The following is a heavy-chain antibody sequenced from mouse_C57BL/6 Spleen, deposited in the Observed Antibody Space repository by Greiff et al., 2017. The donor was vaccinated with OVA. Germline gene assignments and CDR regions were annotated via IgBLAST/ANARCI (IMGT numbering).Heavy chain of an antibody. V-gene: IGHV10-3*01. CDR3: VRGDLLC. Sequence: GGGLVQPKGSLKLSCAASGFIFNTYAMHWVRQAPGKGLEWVARIRSNSSNYATYYADSVKDRFTISRDESQSMLYVQMNNLKTEDTAMYYGVRGDLLCWGQGTLVTVSA. CDR1: GFIFNTYA. CDR2: IRSNSSNYAT. J-gene: IGHJ3*01. D-gene: IGHD2-10*01.